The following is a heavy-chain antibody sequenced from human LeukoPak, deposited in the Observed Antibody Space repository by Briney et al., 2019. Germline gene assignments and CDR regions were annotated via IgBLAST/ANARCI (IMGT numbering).Heavy chain of an antibody. V-gene: IGHV5-51*01. CDR3: ATNTMFRGIHAFDI. CDR2: ILPGDSDSNV. D-gene: IGHD3-10*01. Sequence: GESLKTSCKGSGYIFTDYWIAWVRQMPGQGLEWMAIILPGDSDSNVRYSPSFQGHVTVSADRSITTAYLHWSSLQASDSAMYYCATNTMFRGIHAFDIWGQGTMVTVSS. J-gene: IGHJ3*02. CDR1: GYIFTDYW.